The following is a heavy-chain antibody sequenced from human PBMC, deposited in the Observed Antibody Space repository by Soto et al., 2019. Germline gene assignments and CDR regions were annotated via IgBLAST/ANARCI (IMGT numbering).Heavy chain of an antibody. J-gene: IGHJ4*02. V-gene: IGHV4-30-4*01. CDR2: IYYSWST. CDR3: ARDAYGDYDRNFDY. Sequence: SETLSLTCTVSGGSISSGDYYWSWIRQPPGKGLEWIGYIYYSWSTYYNPSLKSRVTISVDTSKNQFSLKLSSVTAADTAVYYCARDAYGDYDRNFDYWGQGTLVTVSS. D-gene: IGHD4-17*01. CDR1: GGSISSGDYY.